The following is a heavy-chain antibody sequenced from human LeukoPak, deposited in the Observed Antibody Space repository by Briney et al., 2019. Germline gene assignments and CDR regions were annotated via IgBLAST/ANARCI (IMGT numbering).Heavy chain of an antibody. CDR1: GFTFSSYA. Sequence: GGSLRLSCAASGFTFSSYAMSWVRQAPGKGLEWVSAISGSGGSTYYADSVKGRFTISRGNSKNTLYPQMNSLRAEDTAVYYCAKDVTTVTYYFDYWGQGTLVTVSS. CDR3: AKDVTTVTYYFDY. V-gene: IGHV3-23*01. J-gene: IGHJ4*02. D-gene: IGHD4-17*01. CDR2: ISGSGGST.